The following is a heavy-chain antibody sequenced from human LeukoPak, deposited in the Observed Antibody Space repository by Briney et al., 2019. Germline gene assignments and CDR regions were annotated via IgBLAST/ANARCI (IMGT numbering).Heavy chain of an antibody. V-gene: IGHV3-23*01. D-gene: IGHD2-2*02. J-gene: IGHJ4*01. Sequence: GGSLRLSRAASGFRFSSYAMYWIRQAPGKGLEWVSGISGSAVTTYYADSLKGRFTISRDNSKNTLYLQMNSLRAEDTPVYDCVKPDCSSTDCYRTTYWGQGTTVTVSS. CDR2: ISGSAVTT. CDR3: VKPDCSSTDCYRTTY. CDR1: GFRFSSYA.